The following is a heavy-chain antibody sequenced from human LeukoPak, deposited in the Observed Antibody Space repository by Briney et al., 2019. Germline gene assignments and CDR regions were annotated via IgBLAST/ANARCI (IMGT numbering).Heavy chain of an antibody. J-gene: IGHJ4*02. CDR2: IYSGGST. V-gene: IGHV3-66*01. Sequence: PGGSLRLSCAASGFTFSSYAMSWVRQAPGKGLEWVSVIYSGGSTYYADSVKGRFTISRDNSKNTLYLQMNSLRAEDTAVYYCARKPTSYFDYWGQGTLVTVSS. CDR3: ARKPTSYFDY. CDR1: GFTFSSYA.